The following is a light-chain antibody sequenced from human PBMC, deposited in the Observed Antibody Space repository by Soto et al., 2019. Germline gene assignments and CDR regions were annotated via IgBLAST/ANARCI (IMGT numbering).Light chain of an antibody. Sequence: DIQMTQSPSSLSASVGDRVTITCRANQSISSYLNWYQQKPGKAPKLLIYAASSLQSGVPSRFSGSGSGTDFTLTISSLQPEDFATYYCQQSYSTPPMYTFGQGTKVDIK. CDR1: QSISSY. V-gene: IGKV1-39*01. CDR3: QQSYSTPPMYT. J-gene: IGKJ2*01. CDR2: AAS.